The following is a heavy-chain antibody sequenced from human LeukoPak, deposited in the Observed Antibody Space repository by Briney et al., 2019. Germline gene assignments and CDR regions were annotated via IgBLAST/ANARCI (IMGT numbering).Heavy chain of an antibody. J-gene: IGHJ4*02. CDR1: GGSISSYY. CDR2: IYYSGST. Sequence: PSETLSLTCTVSGGSISSYYWSWIRQPPGKGLEWIGYIYYSGSTNYNPSLKSRVTISVDTSKNQFSLKLSSVTAADTAVYYCARTTGTTQYFDFWGQGTLVTVSS. CDR3: ARTTGTTQYFDF. V-gene: IGHV4-59*12. D-gene: IGHD1-7*01.